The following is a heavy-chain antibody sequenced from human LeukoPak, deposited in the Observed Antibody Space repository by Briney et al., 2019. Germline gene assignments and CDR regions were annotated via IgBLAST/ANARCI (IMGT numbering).Heavy chain of an antibody. V-gene: IGHV3-23*01. CDR2: ISGSGGST. CDR3: AKDLVTVLLGYCSGGSCRADAFDI. Sequence: GGSLRLSCAASGFTFSSYAMSWVRQAPGKGLEWVSAISGSGGSTYYADSVKGRFTISRDNSKNTLYLQMNSLRAEDTAVYYCAKDLVTVLLGYCSGGSCRADAFDIWGQGTMVTVSS. D-gene: IGHD2-15*01. CDR1: GFTFSSYA. J-gene: IGHJ3*02.